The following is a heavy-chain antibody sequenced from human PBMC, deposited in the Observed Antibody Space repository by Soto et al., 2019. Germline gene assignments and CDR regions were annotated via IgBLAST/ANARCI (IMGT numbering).Heavy chain of an antibody. Sequence: QVQLQQWGAGLLKPSETLSLTCAVYGGSFSGYYWSWIRQPPGKGLEWMGEINHSGSSNYNPSLKSRVTISVDTSQNQFSLKPSSVTAADPAVYYCARGRTVLLWLWEFGGWGQLDYWGQGTLVTVSA. J-gene: IGHJ4*02. CDR1: GGSFSGYY. V-gene: IGHV4-34*01. D-gene: IGHD3-10*01. CDR2: INHSGSS. CDR3: ARGRTVLLWLWEFGGWGQLDY.